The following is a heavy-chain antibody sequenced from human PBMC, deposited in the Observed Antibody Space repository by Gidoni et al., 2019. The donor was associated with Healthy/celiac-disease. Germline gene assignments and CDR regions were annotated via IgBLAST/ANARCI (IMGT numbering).Heavy chain of an antibody. CDR3: ARHLSYGDYETYYYYGMDV. CDR2: IYYSGST. J-gene: IGHJ6*02. D-gene: IGHD4-17*01. Sequence: QLQLQESGPGLVKPSETLSLTCTVSGGSISSSSYYWGWIRQPPGKGLEWIGSIYYSGSTYYNPSLKSRVTISVDTSKNQFSLKLSSVTAADTAVYYCARHLSYGDYETYYYYGMDVWGQGTTVTVSS. V-gene: IGHV4-39*01. CDR1: GGSISSSSYY.